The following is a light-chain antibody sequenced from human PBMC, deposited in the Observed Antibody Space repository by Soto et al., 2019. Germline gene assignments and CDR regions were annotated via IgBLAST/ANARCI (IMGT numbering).Light chain of an antibody. CDR3: SSYAGSTFRV. CDR1: SSDVGGYNY. Sequence: QSVLTQPPSASGSPGQSVTISCTGTSSDVGGYNYVSWYQQHPGKAPKLMIYEVSKRPSGVPDRFSGSKSGNTASLTVSGLQAEDEADYYCSSYAGSTFRVFGNGTKVTVL. CDR2: EVS. J-gene: IGLJ1*01. V-gene: IGLV2-8*01.